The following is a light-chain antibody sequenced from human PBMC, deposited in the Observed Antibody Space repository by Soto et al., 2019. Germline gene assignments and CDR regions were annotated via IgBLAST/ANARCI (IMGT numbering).Light chain of an antibody. CDR2: DVS. Sequence: QSALTQPASVSGSPGQSLTISCTGTSSDVGGYNYVSWYQRHPGKAPKLMIYDVSNRPSGVSNRFSGSKSGNTASLTISCLQAEDEADYYCSSYTSSPIVVFGGGTKLTVL. CDR1: SSDVGGYNY. J-gene: IGLJ2*01. CDR3: SSYTSSPIVV. V-gene: IGLV2-14*01.